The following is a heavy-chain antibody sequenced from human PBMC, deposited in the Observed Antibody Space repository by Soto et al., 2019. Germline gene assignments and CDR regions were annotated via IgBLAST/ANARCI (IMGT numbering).Heavy chain of an antibody. CDR1: GYTFTSYG. CDR2: ISAYNGNT. J-gene: IGHJ6*02. V-gene: IGHV1-18*04. D-gene: IGHD3-3*01. CDR3: ARAKYYDFWSGYQENYYYYGMDV. Sequence: GASVKVSCKASGYTFTSYGISWVRQAPGQGLEWMGWISAYNGNTNYAQKLQGRVTMTTDTSTSTAYMELRSLRSDDAAVYYCARAKYYDFWSGYQENYYYYGMDVWGQGTTVTVSS.